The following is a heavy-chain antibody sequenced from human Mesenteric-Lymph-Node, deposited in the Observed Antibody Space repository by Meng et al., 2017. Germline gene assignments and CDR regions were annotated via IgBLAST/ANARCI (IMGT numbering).Heavy chain of an antibody. D-gene: IGHD3-22*01. CDR2: IYYSGST. CDR1: GGSTSSGGHS. CDR3: ARVDSSGYFLDY. Sequence: QVQLQESGPGLVKPSQTLSLTCTVSGGSTSSGGHSWSWIRQHPGKGLEWIAYIYYSGSTYYNPSLKSRVILSVDTSKNQFSLKLSSVTAADTAVYYCARVDSSGYFLDYWDQGTLVTVSS. V-gene: IGHV4-31*03. J-gene: IGHJ4*01.